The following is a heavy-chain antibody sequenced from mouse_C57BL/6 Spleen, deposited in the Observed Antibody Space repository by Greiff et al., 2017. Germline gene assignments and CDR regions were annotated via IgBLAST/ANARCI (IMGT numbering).Heavy chain of an antibody. CDR2: INPNNGGT. CDR3: ARNDRAWFAY. J-gene: IGHJ3*01. V-gene: IGHV1-26*01. Sequence: VQLQQSGPELVKPGASVKISCKASGYTFTDYYMNWVKQSHGKSLEWIGDINPNNGGTSYNQKFKGKATLTVDKSSSTAYMELRSLTSEDSAVYYCARNDRAWFAYWGQGTLVTVSA. D-gene: IGHD2-12*01. CDR1: GYTFTDYY.